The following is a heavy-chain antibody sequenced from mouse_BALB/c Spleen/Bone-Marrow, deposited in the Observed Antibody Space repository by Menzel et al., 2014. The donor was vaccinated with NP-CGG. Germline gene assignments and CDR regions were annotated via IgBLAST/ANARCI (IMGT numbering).Heavy chain of an antibody. J-gene: IGHJ1*01. V-gene: IGHV14-3*02. Sequence: QQQSGAELVKPGASVKLSCTASGFNIKDTYMHWVKQRPEQGLEWIGRIDPANGNTKYDPKFQGKATITADTSSNTAYLQLSSLTSEDTAVYYCARGGTTATWYFDVWGAGTTVTVSS. CDR1: GFNIKDTY. CDR3: ARGGTTATWYFDV. CDR2: IDPANGNT. D-gene: IGHD1-2*01.